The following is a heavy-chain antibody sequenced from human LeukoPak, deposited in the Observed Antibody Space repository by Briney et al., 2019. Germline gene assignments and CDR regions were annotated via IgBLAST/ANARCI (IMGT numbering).Heavy chain of an antibody. Sequence: GGSLRLSCAASGFTFSDYYMSWIRQAPGKGLEWVSYISSSGSTIYYADSVKGRFTISRDNAKNSLYLQMNSLRAEDTAVYYCASTPCSSTSCPYYYYYYYMDVWGKGTTVTVSS. V-gene: IGHV3-11*04. J-gene: IGHJ6*03. CDR1: GFTFSDYY. CDR2: ISSSGSTI. D-gene: IGHD2-2*01. CDR3: ASTPCSSTSCPYYYYYYYMDV.